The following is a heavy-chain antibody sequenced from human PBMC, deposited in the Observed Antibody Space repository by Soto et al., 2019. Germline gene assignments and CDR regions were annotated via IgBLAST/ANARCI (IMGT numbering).Heavy chain of an antibody. J-gene: IGHJ4*02. V-gene: IGHV3-30*18. D-gene: IGHD1-26*01. CDR2: ISYDGSNK. CDR1: GFTFSSYG. Sequence: QVQLVESGGGVVQPGRSLRLSCAASGFTFSSYGMHWVRQAPGKGLEWVAVISYDGSNKYYADSVKGRFTISRDNSKNTLYLQMNSLRAEDTAVYYCAKGGKWEQGRWDFDYWGQGTLVTVSS. CDR3: AKGGKWEQGRWDFDY.